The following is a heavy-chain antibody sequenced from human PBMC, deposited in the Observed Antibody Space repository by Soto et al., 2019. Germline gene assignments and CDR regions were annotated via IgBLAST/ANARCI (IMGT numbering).Heavy chain of an antibody. Sequence: QLQLQESGPGLVKPSETLSLTCTVSGGSISSSSYYWGWIRQPPGKGLEWIGSIYYSGSTYYNPSLKSRVTISVDTSKNQCSLKLSSVTAADTAVYYCARPGIAAAELDYWGQGTLVTVSS. V-gene: IGHV4-39*01. CDR3: ARPGIAAAELDY. D-gene: IGHD6-13*01. CDR2: IYYSGST. J-gene: IGHJ4*02. CDR1: GGSISSSSYY.